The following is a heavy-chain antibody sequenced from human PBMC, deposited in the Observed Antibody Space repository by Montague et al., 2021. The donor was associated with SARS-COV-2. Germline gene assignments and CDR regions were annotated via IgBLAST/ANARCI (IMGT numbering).Heavy chain of an antibody. J-gene: IGHJ4*02. D-gene: IGHD3-16*01. CDR3: AKGGGGGSYFFAY. Sequence: SETLSLTCTVSGDSINSYYWSWIRQSPGKGLDRLGYISYSGSTNFNPSLKIRASMSVDTSKNQFSLNLRYVTAADTAVYYCAKGGGGGSYFFAYWGQGTLVTVSS. CDR1: GDSINSYY. CDR2: ISYSGST. V-gene: IGHV4-59*13.